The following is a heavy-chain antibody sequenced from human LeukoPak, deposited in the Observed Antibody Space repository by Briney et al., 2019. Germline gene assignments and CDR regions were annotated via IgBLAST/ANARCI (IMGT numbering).Heavy chain of an antibody. V-gene: IGHV1-18*01. CDR2: ISAYNGNT. J-gene: IGHJ6*03. D-gene: IGHD2-8*01. Sequence: ASVKVSCKASGYTFTSYGISWVRQAPGQGLEWMGWISAYNGNTNYAQKLQGRVTMTTDTSTSTAYMELRSLRSDDTAVYYCARDSCTNGVCYSYYYMDVWGKGTTVTVSS. CDR3: ARDSCTNGVCYSYYYMDV. CDR1: GYTFTSYG.